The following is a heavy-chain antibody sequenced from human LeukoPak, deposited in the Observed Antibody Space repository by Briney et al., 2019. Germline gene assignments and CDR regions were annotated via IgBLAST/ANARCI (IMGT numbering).Heavy chain of an antibody. Sequence: PGGSLRLSCVASGDTFASYAVSWVRQAPGKGLEWVSAISGAGGSTHYADSVKGRFTISRDNSENKLYLQMNSLRAEDTAVYHCARRGNYADNYFDYWGQGTLVTVSS. J-gene: IGHJ4*02. CDR2: ISGAGGST. D-gene: IGHD1-26*01. CDR3: ARRGNYADNYFDY. CDR1: GDTFASYA. V-gene: IGHV3-23*01.